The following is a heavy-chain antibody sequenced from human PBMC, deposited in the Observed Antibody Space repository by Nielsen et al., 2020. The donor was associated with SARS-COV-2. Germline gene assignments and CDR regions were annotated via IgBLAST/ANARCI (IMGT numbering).Heavy chain of an antibody. CDR1: GYTFTDYY. D-gene: IGHD3-3*01. J-gene: IGHJ4*02. Sequence: ASVKVSCKASGYTFTDYYIHWVRQAPGQGLEWMGWINPNSGGTNYAQKFQGRVTMTRDTSTSTVYMEVSNLRSEDTAVYYCARDPNKHYDFWRGMPYFDYWGRGTLVTVSS. CDR3: ARDPNKHYDFWRGMPYFDY. V-gene: IGHV1-2*02. CDR2: INPNSGGT.